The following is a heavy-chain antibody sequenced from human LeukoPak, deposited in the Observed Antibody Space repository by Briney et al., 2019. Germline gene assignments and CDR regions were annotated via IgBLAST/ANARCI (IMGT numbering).Heavy chain of an antibody. D-gene: IGHD3-10*01. J-gene: IGHJ4*02. V-gene: IGHV3-11*04. CDR3: ARDFYYGSVPYLDY. CDR2: MSSSGRTI. Sequence: GGSLRLSCAASGFTFSDFYMTWIRQAPGKGLEWLSYMSSSGRTIFYADSVKGRFTISRDNAKNSLYLQMNSLRAEDTAVYYCARDFYYGSVPYLDYWGQGALVTVSS. CDR1: GFTFSDFY.